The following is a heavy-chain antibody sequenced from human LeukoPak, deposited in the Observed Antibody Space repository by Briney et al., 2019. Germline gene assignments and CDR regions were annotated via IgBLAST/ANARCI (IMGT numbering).Heavy chain of an antibody. D-gene: IGHD3-22*01. CDR3: ARHYYDHWRGPFDY. Sequence: PSETLSLTCAVSGYSISSGYYWGWIRQPPGKGLEWIGSIYHSGSTYYNPSLKSRVTISVDTSKNQFSLKLSSVTAADTAVYYCARHYYDHWRGPFDYWRQGTLVTVSS. CDR2: IYHSGST. CDR1: GYSISSGYY. J-gene: IGHJ4*02. V-gene: IGHV4-38-2*01.